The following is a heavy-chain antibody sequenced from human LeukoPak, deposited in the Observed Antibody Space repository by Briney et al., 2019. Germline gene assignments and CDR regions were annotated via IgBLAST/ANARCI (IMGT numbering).Heavy chain of an antibody. CDR1: GFTFSSYA. CDR3: AKGGV. V-gene: IGHV3-23*01. Sequence: LPGGSLRLSCAASGFTFSSYAMSWVRQAPGKGPEWVSGIGNSGDRTFYADSVKGRFTISRDNSKNTLYLQMNSLRVEDTALYYCAKGGVWGQGIAVTVSS. CDR2: IGNSGDRT. J-gene: IGHJ6*02.